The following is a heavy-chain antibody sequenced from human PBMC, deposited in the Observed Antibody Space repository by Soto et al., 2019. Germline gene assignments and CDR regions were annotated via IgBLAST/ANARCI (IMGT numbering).Heavy chain of an antibody. J-gene: IGHJ5*02. V-gene: IGHV4-31*03. CDR1: GGSISSGGYY. D-gene: IGHD6-6*01. CDR3: ARVNLIAARPEWFDP. Sequence: QVQLQESGPGLVKPSQTLSLTCTVSGGSISSGGYYWSWIRQHPGKGLEWIGYIYYSGSTYYNPSLKRRVTKSVDTSKNQFSLKLSSVTAADTAVYYCARVNLIAARPEWFDPWGQGTLVTVSS. CDR2: IYYSGST.